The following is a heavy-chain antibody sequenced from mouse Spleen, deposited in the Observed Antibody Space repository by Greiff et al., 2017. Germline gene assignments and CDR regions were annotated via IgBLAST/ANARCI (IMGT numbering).Heavy chain of an antibody. CDR3: ARDPDYYGSSYGGAMDC. CDR2: IDPSDSET. V-gene: IGHV1-52*01. J-gene: IGHJ4*01. D-gene: IGHD1-1*01. Sequence: QVQLQQPGAELVRPGSSVKLSCKASGYTFTSYWMHWVKQRPIQGLEWIGNIDPSDSETHYNQKFKDKATLTVDKSSSTAYMQLSSLTSEDSAVDYWARDPDYYGSSYGGAMDCWGGGTAVTVSS. CDR1: GYTFTSYW.